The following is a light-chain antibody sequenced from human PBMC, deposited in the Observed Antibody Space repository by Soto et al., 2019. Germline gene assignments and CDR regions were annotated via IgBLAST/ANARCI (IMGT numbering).Light chain of an antibody. Sequence: NFMLTQPHSVSESPGKTVTISCTGSSGSIASNYVQWYQQRPGSAPTTVIYEDNQRPSAVPDRFSGSIDSSSNSASLTISGLKTEDEADYYCQSYDSSNHEVVFGGGTKLTVL. V-gene: IGLV6-57*02. J-gene: IGLJ2*01. CDR3: QSYDSSNHEVV. CDR1: SGSIASNY. CDR2: EDN.